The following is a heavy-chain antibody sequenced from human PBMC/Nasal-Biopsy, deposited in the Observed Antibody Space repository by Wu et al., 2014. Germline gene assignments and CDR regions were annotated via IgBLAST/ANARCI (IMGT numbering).Heavy chain of an antibody. D-gene: IGHD2-8*02. CDR2: IDWDDDR. Sequence: ALVKPTQTLTLTCTFSGFSLTTSGMCVSWLRQPPGKALEWLALIDWDDDRYYRTSLKTRLTISKDTSKNQVVLTMTNMDPVDTATYYCARIPRDCTGGLCYSGGFDYWGQGTLVTVSS. CDR1: GFSLTTSGMC. CDR3: ARIPRDCTGGLCYSGGFDY. J-gene: IGHJ4*02. V-gene: IGHV2-70*01.